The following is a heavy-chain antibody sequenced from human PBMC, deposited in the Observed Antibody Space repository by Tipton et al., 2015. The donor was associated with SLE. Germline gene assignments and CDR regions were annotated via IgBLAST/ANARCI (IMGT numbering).Heavy chain of an antibody. J-gene: IGHJ4*02. V-gene: IGHV1-18*04. CDR2: ISAYNGIT. CDR3: ARGVHSSGYYYFDY. Sequence: QLVQSGAEVRKPGASVKVSCKASGYTLISYGITWVRQAPGQGLEWMGWISAYNGITNHAQKFQGRVAMTTDASTSTAYMELRSLRSDDTAVYYCARGVHSSGYYYFDYWGQGTLVTVSS. CDR1: GYTLISYG. D-gene: IGHD6-19*01.